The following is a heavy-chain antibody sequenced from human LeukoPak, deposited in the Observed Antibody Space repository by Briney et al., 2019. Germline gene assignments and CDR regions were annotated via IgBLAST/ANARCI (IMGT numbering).Heavy chain of an antibody. J-gene: IGHJ4*02. CDR2: IYYSGST. CDR3: ARHYGTNGYFSSFFDY. D-gene: IGHD3-22*01. Sequence: SETLSLTCTVSGGSMTSYYWSWIRQPPGKGLEWIGYIYYSGSTNSNSSLKSRVTISVDTSKSQFSLNLTSVTAADTAVYYCARHYGTNGYFSSFFDYWGQGILVTVSS. V-gene: IGHV4-59*01. CDR1: GGSMTSYY.